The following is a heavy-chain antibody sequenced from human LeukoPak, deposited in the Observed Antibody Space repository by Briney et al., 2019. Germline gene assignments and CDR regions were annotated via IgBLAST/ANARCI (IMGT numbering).Heavy chain of an antibody. CDR1: GGSISSYY. J-gene: IGHJ4*02. D-gene: IGHD5-12*01. V-gene: IGHV4-59*12. Sequence: SETLSLTCTVSGGSISSYYWSWIRQPPGKGLEWIGYIYYSGSTNYNPSLKSRVTISVDTSKNQFSLKLSSVTAADTAVYYCAKSKPWMYYFDYWGQGTLLTVSS. CDR2: IYYSGST. CDR3: AKSKPWMYYFDY.